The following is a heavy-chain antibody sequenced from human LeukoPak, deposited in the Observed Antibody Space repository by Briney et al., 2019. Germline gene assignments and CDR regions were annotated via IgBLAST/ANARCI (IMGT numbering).Heavy chain of an antibody. Sequence: GGSLRLSCTASKFTFSHYGMQWVRQAPGKGLEWVALILYDGSDKDYADSVKGRFTISRDNSKNMLYLQMNSLRAEDTAVYYCARDGDFAVDYWGQGTLVTVSS. CDR1: KFTFSHYG. V-gene: IGHV3-30*03. J-gene: IGHJ4*02. CDR3: ARDGDFAVDY. CDR2: ILYDGSDK. D-gene: IGHD3-3*01.